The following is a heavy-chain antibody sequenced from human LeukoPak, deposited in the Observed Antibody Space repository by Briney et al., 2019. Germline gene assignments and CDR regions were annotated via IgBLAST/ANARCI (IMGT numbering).Heavy chain of an antibody. CDR3: ARDPEGGSYYPDY. D-gene: IGHD1-26*01. J-gene: IGHJ4*02. V-gene: IGHV3-21*01. Sequence: GGSLRLSCVASGFTFSSYSMNWVRQAPGKGLEWVSSISSSSSYIYYADSVKGRFTISRDNAKNSLYLQMNSLRAEDTAVYYCARDPEGGSYYPDYWGQGTLVTVSS. CDR2: ISSSSSYI. CDR1: GFTFSSYS.